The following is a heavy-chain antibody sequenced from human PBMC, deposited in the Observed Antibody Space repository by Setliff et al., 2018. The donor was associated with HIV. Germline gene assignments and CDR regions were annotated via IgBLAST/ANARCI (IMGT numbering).Heavy chain of an antibody. V-gene: IGHV7-4-1*02. D-gene: IGHD1-26*01. CDR2: INTYTGNP. J-gene: IGHJ6*02. CDR3: ATRGEQLYFYGMDV. Sequence: ASVKVSCKASGYTFTSYGMNWVRQAPGQGLEWMGWINTYTGNPTYARDFTGRFVFSLDTSVSTAYLQISGLKAEDTAVYYCATRGEQLYFYGMDVWGQGTTVTVSS. CDR1: GYTFTSYG.